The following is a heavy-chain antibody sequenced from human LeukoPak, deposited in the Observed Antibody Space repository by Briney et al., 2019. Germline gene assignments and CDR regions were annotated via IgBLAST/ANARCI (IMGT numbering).Heavy chain of an antibody. CDR1: GFTVSSNY. Sequence: GGSLRLSCAASGFTVSSNYMSWVRQAPGKGLEWVSVIYSGGTTYYADSVTGRFTISRDNSKNTLYLQMNSLRAEDTAVYYCARDRRDGYCLGHWGQGTLVTVSS. D-gene: IGHD2-2*03. CDR2: IYSGGTT. J-gene: IGHJ4*02. V-gene: IGHV3-66*01. CDR3: ARDRRDGYCLGH.